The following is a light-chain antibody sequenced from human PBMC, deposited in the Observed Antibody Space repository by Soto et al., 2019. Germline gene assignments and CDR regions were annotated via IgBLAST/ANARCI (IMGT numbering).Light chain of an antibody. V-gene: IGKV1-27*01. CDR1: QGISND. CDR2: AAS. Sequence: DIQMTQSPSSLSASVGDRVTITCRARQGISNDLAWYQQKPGKVPKLLIYAASTLQSGVPSRFSGSGSGTDFTLTISSLQPEDVATYYCQKYNSAPHTFGQGTKVEIK. CDR3: QKYNSAPHT. J-gene: IGKJ1*01.